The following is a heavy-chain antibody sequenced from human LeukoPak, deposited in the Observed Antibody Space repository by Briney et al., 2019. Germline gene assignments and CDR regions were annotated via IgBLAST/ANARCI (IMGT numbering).Heavy chain of an antibody. V-gene: IGHV1-2*02. CDR2: INPNSDGT. CDR3: ARSYSSSWDFDY. J-gene: IGHJ4*02. CDR1: GYSFTGYY. Sequence: ASVKVSCKASGYSFTGYYMHWVRQAPGQGLEWMGWINPNSDGTNYAQKFQGRVTMTRDTSITTAYMELSRLRSADTAVYYCARSYSSSWDFDYWGQGTLVTVSS. D-gene: IGHD6-13*01.